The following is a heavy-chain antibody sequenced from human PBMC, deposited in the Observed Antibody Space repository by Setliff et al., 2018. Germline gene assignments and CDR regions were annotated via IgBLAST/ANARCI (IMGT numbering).Heavy chain of an antibody. D-gene: IGHD3-9*01. CDR3: ARQLRYFDWLHPLGYFDY. CDR2: IYHSGST. CDR1: GYSISSGYY. Sequence: PSETLSLTCAVSGYSISSGYYWGWIRQPPGKGLEWIGSIYHSGSTYYNPSLKSRVTISVDTSKNQFSLKLSSVTAADTAVYYCARQLRYFDWLHPLGYFDYWDQGTLVTVSS. J-gene: IGHJ4*02. V-gene: IGHV4-38-2*01.